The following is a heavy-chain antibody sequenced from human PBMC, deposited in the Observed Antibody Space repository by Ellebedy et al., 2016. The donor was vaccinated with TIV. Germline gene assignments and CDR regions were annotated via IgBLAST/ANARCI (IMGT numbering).Heavy chain of an antibody. D-gene: IGHD6-6*01. V-gene: IGHV1-69*13. CDR3: AREPLVEQLVPGCNWFNP. CDR1: GGTFSSYA. CDR2: IIPIFGTA. Sequence: SVKVSXXASGGTFSSYAISWVRQAPGQGLEWMGGIIPIFGTANYAQKFQGRVTITADESTSTAYMELSSLRSEDTAVYYCAREPLVEQLVPGCNWFNPWGQGTLVTVSS. J-gene: IGHJ5*02.